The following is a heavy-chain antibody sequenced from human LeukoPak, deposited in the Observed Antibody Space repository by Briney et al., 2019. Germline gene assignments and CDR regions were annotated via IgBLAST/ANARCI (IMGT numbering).Heavy chain of an antibody. CDR2: INWNGGST. V-gene: IGHV3-20*04. D-gene: IGHD3-10*01. J-gene: IGHJ6*03. CDR3: ARDMVREKRYYYYYYMDV. CDR1: GFTFDNYG. Sequence: GGSLRLSCTASGFTFDNYGMSWVRQAPGKGLEWVSGINWNGGSTGYADSVKGRFTISRDNAKNSLYLQMTSLRAEDTALYYCARDMVREKRYYYYYYMDVWGKGTTVTVSS.